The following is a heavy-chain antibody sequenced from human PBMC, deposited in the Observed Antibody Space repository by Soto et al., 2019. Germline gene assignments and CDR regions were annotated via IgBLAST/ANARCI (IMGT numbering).Heavy chain of an antibody. J-gene: IGHJ4*02. CDR2: ISYDGSNK. CDR3: ASSPYDYVWGSYRPDPYFDY. V-gene: IGHV3-30-3*01. CDR1: GFTFSSYA. Sequence: PGGSLRLSCAASGFTFSSYAMHWVRQAPGKGLEWVAVISYDGSNKHYADSVKGRFTISRDNSKNTLYLQMNSLRAVDTAVYYCASSPYDYVWGSYRPDPYFDYWGQGTLVTVSS. D-gene: IGHD3-16*02.